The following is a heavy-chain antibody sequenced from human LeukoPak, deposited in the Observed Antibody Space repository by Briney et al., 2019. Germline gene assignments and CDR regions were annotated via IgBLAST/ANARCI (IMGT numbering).Heavy chain of an antibody. D-gene: IGHD3-22*01. CDR1: GFRFDRFL. J-gene: IGHJ4*02. V-gene: IGHV3-23*01. CDR2: ISGSGDYT. CDR3: AKGHTYDNTGYYRHFDS. Sequence: GGSLRLSCAASGFRFDRFLMAWVRQAPGKGLEWVSSISGSGDYTYYTDSAKGRWTVARDNSKSTLYLQMHSLRDDDTALYYCAKGHTYDNTGYYRHFDSWGQGILVTVSS.